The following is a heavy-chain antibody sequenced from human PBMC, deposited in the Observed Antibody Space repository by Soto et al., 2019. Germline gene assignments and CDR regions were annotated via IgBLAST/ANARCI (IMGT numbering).Heavy chain of an antibody. D-gene: IGHD2-2*01. V-gene: IGHV3-73*01. CDR2: IRSKANSYAT. CDR3: TRLRDIVVVPAAREAFDI. CDR1: GFTFSGSA. Sequence: GGSLRLSCAASGFTFSGSAMHWVRQASGKGLEWVGRIRSKANSYATAYAASVKGRFTISRDDSKNTAYLQMNSLKTEDTAVYYCTRLRDIVVVPAAREAFDIWGQGTMVTVSS. J-gene: IGHJ3*02.